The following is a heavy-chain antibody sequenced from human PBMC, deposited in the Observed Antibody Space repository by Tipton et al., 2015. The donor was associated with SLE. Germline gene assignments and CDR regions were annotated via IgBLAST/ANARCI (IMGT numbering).Heavy chain of an antibody. Sequence: SLRLSCAASGFTFSGSAMHWVRQASGKGLEWVGRIRSKANSYATAYAASVKGRFTISRDDSKNTAYLQMNSLKTEDTAVYYCTIQGSGSGWTEWFDPWGQGTLVTVSS. CDR3: TIQGSGSGWTEWFDP. J-gene: IGHJ5*02. CDR1: GFTFSGSA. V-gene: IGHV3-73*01. D-gene: IGHD6-19*01. CDR2: IRSKANSYAT.